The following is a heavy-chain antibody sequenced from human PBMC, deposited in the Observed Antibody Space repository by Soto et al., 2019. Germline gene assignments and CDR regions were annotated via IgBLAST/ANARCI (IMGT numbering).Heavy chain of an antibody. Sequence: ASVKVSCKASGYSFSSYGISWVRQAPGQGLEWMGWINVNNGNTNYAPKFQGRVTMTTDKSTSTAYMELRSLRSDDTAVYYCARLGFVGEGDFWGQGILVTVSS. CDR3: ARLGFVGEGDF. J-gene: IGHJ4*02. CDR2: INVNNGNT. V-gene: IGHV1-18*04. D-gene: IGHD3-16*01. CDR1: GYSFSSYG.